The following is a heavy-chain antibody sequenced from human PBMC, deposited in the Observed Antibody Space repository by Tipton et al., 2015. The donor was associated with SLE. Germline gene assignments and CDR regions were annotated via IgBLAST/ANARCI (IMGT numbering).Heavy chain of an antibody. CDR2: ISNSETT. D-gene: IGHD2/OR15-2a*01. CDR1: GGSISSHY. CDR3: ANTEYVFFNGDF. J-gene: IGHJ4*02. Sequence: TLSLTCTVSGGSISSHYWSWIRQAPGKGLEWIGYISNSETTNYNPSLKSRVTISVDTSKNQFSLKLRFVTAADTAVYYCANTEYVFFNGDFWGQGKPVTVSS. V-gene: IGHV4-59*11.